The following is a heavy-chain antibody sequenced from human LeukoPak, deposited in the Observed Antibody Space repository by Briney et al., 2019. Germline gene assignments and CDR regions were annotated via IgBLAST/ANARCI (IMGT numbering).Heavy chain of an antibody. Sequence: GGSLRLSCAASGFTFSSYSMNWVRQAPGKGLEWVSSISSSSSYIYYADSVKGRFTISGDNAKNSLYLQMNSLRAEDTAVYYCARDPSYYDSSGYYPYFDYWGQGTLVTVSS. D-gene: IGHD3-22*01. CDR3: ARDPSYYDSSGYYPYFDY. V-gene: IGHV3-21*01. CDR1: GFTFSSYS. CDR2: ISSSSSYI. J-gene: IGHJ4*02.